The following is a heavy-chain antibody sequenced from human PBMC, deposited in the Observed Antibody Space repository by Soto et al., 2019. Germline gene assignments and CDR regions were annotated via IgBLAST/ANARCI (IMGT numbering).Heavy chain of an antibody. Sequence: EVQLVESGGDLVQPGGSLRLSCAASGFAVSSNYMTWVRQAPGKGLEWVSVIHSGGDTHYADSVRGRFTISRDNSKNTLYLQMTSLRAEDTAVYYCARSRTGTTYGGMDVWGRGTTVTVSS. V-gene: IGHV3-66*01. CDR3: ARSRTGTTYGGMDV. CDR1: GFAVSSNY. CDR2: IHSGGDT. J-gene: IGHJ6*02. D-gene: IGHD1-7*01.